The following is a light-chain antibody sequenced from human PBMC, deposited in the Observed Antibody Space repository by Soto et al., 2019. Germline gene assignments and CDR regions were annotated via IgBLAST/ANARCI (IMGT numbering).Light chain of an antibody. Sequence: QSVLTQPRSVSGAPGQSVTISFTGTSSDVGRYNYVSWYQHHPGTPPKVMIYDVSERPSGVPDRFSGSKSGNTASLTISGRQAEDEADYYCCSYAGSPRLVFGTGTKVTVL. V-gene: IGLV2-11*01. J-gene: IGLJ1*01. CDR2: DVS. CDR1: SSDVGRYNY. CDR3: CSYAGSPRLV.